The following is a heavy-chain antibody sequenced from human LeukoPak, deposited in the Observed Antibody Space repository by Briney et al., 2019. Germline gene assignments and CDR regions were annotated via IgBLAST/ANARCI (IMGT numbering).Heavy chain of an antibody. Sequence: PGGSLRLSCAASGFTFSSYGMHWVRQAPGKGLEWMAIIWYDGSTKYYADSVKGRFTISRDNSKNTLYLQMNSLRAEDTAVYYCARVPGTSGESWLDPWGQGTLVTVSS. J-gene: IGHJ5*02. CDR2: IWYDGSTK. CDR3: ARVPGTSGESWLDP. V-gene: IGHV3-33*08. D-gene: IGHD1/OR15-1a*01. CDR1: GFTFSSYG.